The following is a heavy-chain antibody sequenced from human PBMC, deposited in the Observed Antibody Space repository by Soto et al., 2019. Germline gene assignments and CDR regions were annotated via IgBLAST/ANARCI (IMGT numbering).Heavy chain of an antibody. V-gene: IGHV3-30*03. CDR2: ISYDGSNK. CDR3: ATDGGDPDP. Sequence: PGGSLRLSCAASGFTFSSYGMHWVRQAPGKGLEWVAVISYDGSNKYYADSVKGRFTISRDNSKNTLYLQMNSLRAEDTAVYYCATDGGDPDPWGQGTLVTVSS. CDR1: GFTFSSYG. J-gene: IGHJ5*02. D-gene: IGHD2-21*02.